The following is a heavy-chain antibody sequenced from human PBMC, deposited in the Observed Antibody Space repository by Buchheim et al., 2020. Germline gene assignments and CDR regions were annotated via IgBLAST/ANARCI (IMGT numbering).Heavy chain of an antibody. J-gene: IGHJ4*02. CDR2: IKQDGSEK. V-gene: IGHV3-7*01. D-gene: IGHD1-1*01. CDR1: GCTFSSYW. Sequence: EVPLVESGGGLVQPGGSLRLACVDSGCTFSSYWMSWVRQTPGKGLEWVANIKQDGSEKYYVDSVKGRFTISRDNAKNSLYLQMNSLRAEDTAVYYCARTSTWTGTTFVFESWGQGTL. CDR3: ARTSTWTGTTFVFES.